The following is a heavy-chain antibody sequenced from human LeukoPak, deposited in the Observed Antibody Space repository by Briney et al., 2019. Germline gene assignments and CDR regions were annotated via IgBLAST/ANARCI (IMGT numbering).Heavy chain of an antibody. V-gene: IGHV1-69*13. CDR3: ARDFYCSSTSCYAFDI. J-gene: IGHJ3*02. CDR2: IIPIFGTA. CDR1: GGTFSSYA. Sequence: SVKVSCKASGGTFSSYAISWVRQAPGQGLEWMGGIIPIFGTANYAQKFQGRVTITADESTSTAYMELSSLRSEDTAVYYCARDFYCSSTSCYAFDIWGQGTMVTVSS. D-gene: IGHD2-2*01.